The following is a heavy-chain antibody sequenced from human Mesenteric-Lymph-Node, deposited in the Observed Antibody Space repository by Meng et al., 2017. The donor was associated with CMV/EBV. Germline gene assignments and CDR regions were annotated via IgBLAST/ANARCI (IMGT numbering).Heavy chain of an antibody. CDR3: ARGGGSSWLWAFFDP. J-gene: IGHJ5*02. V-gene: IGHV4-59*01. CDR1: GGSISSYY. D-gene: IGHD6-13*01. CDR2: IYYSGST. Sequence: GSLRLSCTVSGGSISSYYWSWIRQPPGKGLEWIGYIYYSGSTNYNPSLKSRVTISVDTSKNQFSLKLNSVTAADTAVYYCARGGGSSWLWAFFDPWGQGTLVTVSS.